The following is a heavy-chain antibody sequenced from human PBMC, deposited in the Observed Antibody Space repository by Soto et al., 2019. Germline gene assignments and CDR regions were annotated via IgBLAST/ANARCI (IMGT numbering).Heavy chain of an antibody. CDR1: GINYSSYA. Sequence: EVQLMDSGGGLVQSGESLRLSCEASGINYSSYAMSWVGKAPGKGLEWVSAVSGGGESTHYADSVKGRFTISRDNSRNTIYLQMSSLRAEDTAVYYWATCGSPYYYGVDVWAQGTTVTVSS. CDR2: VSGGGEST. J-gene: IGHJ6*02. CDR3: ATCGSPYYYGVDV. D-gene: IGHD3-10*01. V-gene: IGHV3-23*01.